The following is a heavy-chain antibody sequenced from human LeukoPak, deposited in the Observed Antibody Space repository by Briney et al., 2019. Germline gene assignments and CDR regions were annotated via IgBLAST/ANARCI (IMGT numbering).Heavy chain of an antibody. J-gene: IGHJ4*02. D-gene: IGHD4-17*01. CDR1: GGSTSGSFYS. Sequence: PLETLSLTCTVSGGSTSGSFYSWGWIRQPPGKGLEWIGGLSFRGTTSYYLSLKSRATLYVDTCTNHISLELTSMTAADTAVYYRARLGGDYGDYFVPYWGQGALVTVSS. CDR2: LSFRGTT. V-gene: IGHV4-39*02. CDR3: ARLGGDYGDYFVPY.